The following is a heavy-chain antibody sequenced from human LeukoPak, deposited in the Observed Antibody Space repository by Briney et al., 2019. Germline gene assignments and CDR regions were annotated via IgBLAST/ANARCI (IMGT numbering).Heavy chain of an antibody. CDR2: IWYDGSNK. CDR1: GLTLSSSG. CDR3: AKDFVDYYDSSGYPLHAFDI. Sequence: PGRSLTLSCAASGLTLSSSGMHWVRQAPGKGLEWVAHIWYDGSNKYYADSVKGRFTVSRDNSNNTVYLPMTSLRAEETAVYYCAKDFVDYYDSSGYPLHAFDIWGQGTTVTVSS. D-gene: IGHD3-22*01. J-gene: IGHJ3*02. V-gene: IGHV3-33*06.